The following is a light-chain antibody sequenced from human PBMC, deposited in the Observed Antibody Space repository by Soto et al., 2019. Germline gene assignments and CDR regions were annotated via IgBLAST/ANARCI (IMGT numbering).Light chain of an antibody. J-gene: IGLJ2*01. Sequence: QSALTQPASVSGSPGQSITISCTGTSSDVGSYNLVSWYQQHPGKAPKLMIYDGSQRPSGVSNRFSASKSGTTASLTISWLQAEDEADYFCCSYAGTHVVFGGGTKLTVL. CDR2: DGS. V-gene: IGLV2-23*01. CDR1: SSDVGSYNL. CDR3: CSYAGTHVV.